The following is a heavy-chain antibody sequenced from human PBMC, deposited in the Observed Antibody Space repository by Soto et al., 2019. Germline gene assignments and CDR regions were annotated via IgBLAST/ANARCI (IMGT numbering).Heavy chain of an antibody. V-gene: IGHV5-51*01. CDR1: GHIFSNYW. CDR2: IYPGDSDT. Sequence: GESLKISCKRSGHIFSNYWIGWVRQMPGKGLEWIGTIYPGDSDTRYSPSFQGHVTITVDKSINTAYLQWSRLKASDTAMYYCARQRLWGTSGYYYFENWGQGTLVTVSS. CDR3: ARQRLWGTSGYYYFEN. J-gene: IGHJ4*02. D-gene: IGHD3-22*01.